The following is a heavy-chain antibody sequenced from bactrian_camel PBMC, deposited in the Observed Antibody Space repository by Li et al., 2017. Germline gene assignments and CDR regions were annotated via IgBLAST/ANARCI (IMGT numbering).Heavy chain of an antibody. V-gene: IGHV3S55*01. D-gene: IGHD3*01. CDR2: ISSDGST. CDR3: AADLWAMGRLGASEYDY. J-gene: IGHJ4*01. Sequence: HVQLVESGGGSVQAGGSLRLTCTASGLSFDDPDMGWYRQGSGNSCELVSTISSDGSTYYVDSVKGRITLSQDNAKNTLYLQMNSLKPEDTGMYYCAADLWAMGRLGASEYDYWGQGTQVTVS. CDR1: GLSFDDPD.